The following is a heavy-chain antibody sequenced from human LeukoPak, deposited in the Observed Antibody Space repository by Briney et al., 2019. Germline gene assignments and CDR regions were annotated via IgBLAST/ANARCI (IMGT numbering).Heavy chain of an antibody. CDR3: AKGSNSSGWYESDY. V-gene: IGHV3-23*01. CDR1: GFTFSSCA. CDR2: ISGSGGST. D-gene: IGHD6-19*01. J-gene: IGHJ4*02. Sequence: GGSLRLSCAASGFTFSSCAMTWVRQAPGKGLEWVSGISGSGGSTYYADSVRGRFTISRDNAKNTLYLQMNSLSAEDTAVYYCAKGSNSSGWYESDYWGQGTLVTVSS.